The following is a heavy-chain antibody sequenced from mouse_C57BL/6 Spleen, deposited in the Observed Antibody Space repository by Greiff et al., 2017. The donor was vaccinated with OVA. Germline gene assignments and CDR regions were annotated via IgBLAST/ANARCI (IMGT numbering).Heavy chain of an antibody. J-gene: IGHJ3*01. CDR1: GYAFSSSW. D-gene: IGHD4-1*01. CDR2: IYPGDGDT. CDR3: ARETGPLFAY. Sequence: VQLKQSGPELVKPGASVKISCKASGYAFSSSWMNWVKQRPGKGLEWIGRIYPGDGDTNYNGKFKGKATLTADKSSSTAYMQLSSLTSEDSAVYFCARETGPLFAYWGQGTLVTVSA. V-gene: IGHV1-82*01.